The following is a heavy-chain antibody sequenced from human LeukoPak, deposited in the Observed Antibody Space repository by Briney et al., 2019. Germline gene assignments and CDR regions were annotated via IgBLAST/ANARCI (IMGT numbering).Heavy chain of an antibody. J-gene: IGHJ4*02. V-gene: IGHV3-23*01. Sequence: PGGSLRLSCAASGFTFNNYALSWVRQAPGKGLEWVSAISSSGDSKQYAESVKGRFTISRDNSKNTLYLQMNSLRAEDTALYYCARHSTGYYYLDSWGQGTLVTVSS. CDR2: ISSSGDSK. CDR1: GFTFNNYA. CDR3: ARHSTGYYYLDS. D-gene: IGHD3-22*01.